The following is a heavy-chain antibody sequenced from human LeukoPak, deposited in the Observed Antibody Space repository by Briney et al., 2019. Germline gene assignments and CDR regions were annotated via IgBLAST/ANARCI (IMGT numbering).Heavy chain of an antibody. D-gene: IGHD6-13*01. V-gene: IGHV3-30*04. CDR3: ASLAAAGKGGPWEVDY. Sequence: TGGSLRLSCAASGFTFSSYAMHWVRQAPGKGLEWVAVISYDGSNKYYADSVKGRFTISRDNSKNTLYLQMNSLRAGDTAVYYCASLAAAGKGGPWEVDYWGQGTLVTVSS. CDR2: ISYDGSNK. J-gene: IGHJ4*02. CDR1: GFTFSSYA.